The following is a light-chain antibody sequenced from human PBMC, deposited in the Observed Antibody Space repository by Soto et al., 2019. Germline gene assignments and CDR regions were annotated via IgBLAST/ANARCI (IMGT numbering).Light chain of an antibody. CDR2: DVN. CDR1: SSDIGAYNY. CDR3: TSWTTSTTMI. J-gene: IGLJ2*01. V-gene: IGLV2-14*03. Sequence: QPVLTQPASVSGSPGQSITISCTGTSSDIGAYNYVSWYQQHPGKAPKLMIYDVNIRPSGVSNRFSGSKSGNTASLTISGLQAEDEADYYCTSWTTSTTMIFGGGTKVTVL.